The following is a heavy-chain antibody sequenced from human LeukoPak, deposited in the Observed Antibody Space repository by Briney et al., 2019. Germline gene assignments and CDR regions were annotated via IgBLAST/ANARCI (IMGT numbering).Heavy chain of an antibody. J-gene: IGHJ4*02. D-gene: IGHD6-13*01. CDR3: AKGLHGRYSSSCFDY. V-gene: IGHV3-9*01. CDR2: ISWNSGSI. CDR1: GFTFDDYA. Sequence: GGSLRLSCAASGFTFDDYAMHWVRQAPGKGLGWVSGISWNSGSIGYADSVKGRFTISRDNAKNSLYLQMNSLRAEDTALYYCAKGLHGRYSSSCFDYWGQGTLVTVSS.